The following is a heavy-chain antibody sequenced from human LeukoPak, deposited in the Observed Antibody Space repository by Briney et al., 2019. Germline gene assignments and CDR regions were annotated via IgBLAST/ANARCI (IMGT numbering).Heavy chain of an antibody. J-gene: IGHJ3*02. Sequence: GASVKVSCKASGYTFTSFDTNWVRQATGQGLEWMGWMNPNSGNTGYAQKFQGRVTMTRNTSISTAYMELSSLRSEDTAVYYCARDYRYYYDSSGVPDASDIWGQGTMVTVSS. CDR3: ARDYRYYYDSSGVPDASDI. CDR1: GYTFTSFD. V-gene: IGHV1-8*01. CDR2: MNPNSGNT. D-gene: IGHD3-22*01.